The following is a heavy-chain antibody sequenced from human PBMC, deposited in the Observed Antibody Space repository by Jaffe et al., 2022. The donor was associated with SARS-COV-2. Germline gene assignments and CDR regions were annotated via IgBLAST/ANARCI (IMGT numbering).Heavy chain of an antibody. D-gene: IGHD4-17*01. J-gene: IGHJ5*02. V-gene: IGHV1-2*02. CDR1: GYALSDHC. Sequence: QVQLVQSGAEVKKPGASVKVSCKASGYALSDHCIHWVRQAPGQGLEWMGWINPNSGDTDYAQKFQGRVTMTRDTSISTAYIELSGLRSDDTAVYYCARDYGDYENYFDPWGQGTLVTVSS. CDR3: ARDYGDYENYFDP. CDR2: INPNSGDT.